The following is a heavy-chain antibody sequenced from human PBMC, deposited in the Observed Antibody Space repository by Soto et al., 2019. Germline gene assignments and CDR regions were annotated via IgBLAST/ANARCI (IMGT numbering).Heavy chain of an antibody. CDR1: GFSFSNAW. CDR2: VKSKTNGGTT. D-gene: IGHD3-10*01. V-gene: IGHV3-15*01. Sequence: EVQLVESGGGLVKPGGSLRLSCAGSGFSFSNAWMNWVLQAPGKGLEWVGRVKSKTNGGTTDYAAPVKGRFTISRDDSANAVFLQMYSLKTEDTAVYCCAQGGYYPDYWGQGTLVTVSS. CDR3: AQGGYYPDY. J-gene: IGHJ4*02.